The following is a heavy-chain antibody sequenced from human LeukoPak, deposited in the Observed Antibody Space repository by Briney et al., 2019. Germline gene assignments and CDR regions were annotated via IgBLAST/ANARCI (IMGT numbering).Heavy chain of an antibody. CDR2: ISYDGSNK. CDR1: GFTFSSYA. J-gene: IGHJ5*02. V-gene: IGHV3-30*14. Sequence: PGGSLRLSCAASGFTFSSYAMHWVRQAPGKGLEWVAVISYDGSNKYYADSVKGRFTISRDNSKNTLYLQMNSLRAEDTAVYYCARATDPNNWFDPWGQGTLVTVSS. CDR3: ARATDPNNWFDP.